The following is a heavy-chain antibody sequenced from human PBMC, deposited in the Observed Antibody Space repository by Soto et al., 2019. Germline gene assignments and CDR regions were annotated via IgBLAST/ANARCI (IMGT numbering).Heavy chain of an antibody. CDR3: TTDIVVVPAAPPIDY. Sequence: GGSLRLSCTASGFTFGDYAMSWVRQAPGKGLEWVGFIRSKAYGGTTEYAASVKGRFTISRDDSKSIAYLQMNSLKTEDTAVYYCTTDIVVVPAAPPIDYWGQGTLVTVSS. D-gene: IGHD2-2*01. V-gene: IGHV3-49*04. CDR1: GFTFGDYA. CDR2: IRSKAYGGTT. J-gene: IGHJ4*02.